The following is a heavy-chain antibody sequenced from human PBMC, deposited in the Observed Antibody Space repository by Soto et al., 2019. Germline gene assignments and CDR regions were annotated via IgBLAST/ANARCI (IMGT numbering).Heavy chain of an antibody. CDR3: ARTLGHGSGWYELNWFDP. D-gene: IGHD6-19*01. V-gene: IGHV3-48*02. J-gene: IGHJ5*02. CDR2: ISSSSSTI. CDR1: GFTFSSYS. Sequence: EVQLVESGGGLVQPGGSLRLSCAASGFTFSSYSMNWVRQAPGKGLEWVSYISSSSSTIYYADSVKGRFTISRDNAKKSLYLQMNSLRDEDTAVYYCARTLGHGSGWYELNWFDPWGQGTLVTVSS.